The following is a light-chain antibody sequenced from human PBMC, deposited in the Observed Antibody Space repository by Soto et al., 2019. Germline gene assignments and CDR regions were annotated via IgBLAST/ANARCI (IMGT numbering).Light chain of an antibody. V-gene: IGKV2-28*01. Sequence: DIVMTQSPLPLPVTPGEPASISCRSSQSLLHSNGYNYLDWYLQKPGQSPQLLIYLGSNRSSGVPDRFSGSGSGTDFTLKISRVEAEDVGVYYCIQALQTPWTFGQGTKVDIK. CDR1: QSLLHSNGYNY. CDR2: LGS. J-gene: IGKJ1*01. CDR3: IQALQTPWT.